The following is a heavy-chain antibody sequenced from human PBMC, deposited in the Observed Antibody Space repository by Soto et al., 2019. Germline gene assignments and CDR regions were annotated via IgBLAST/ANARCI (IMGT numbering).Heavy chain of an antibody. J-gene: IGHJ5*02. CDR2: INHSGSP. V-gene: IGHV4-34*01. CDR1: GGSFSGYY. D-gene: IGHD1-1*01. CDR3: ATANWSHHYFDP. Sequence: SETLSLTCAVYGGSFSGYYWSWLRQPPGKWLEWIGEINHSGSPNYNPSLKSRVTISVDTSKNQFSLKMTSVTAADTAVYYCATANWSHHYFDPWGQGXLVTVHS.